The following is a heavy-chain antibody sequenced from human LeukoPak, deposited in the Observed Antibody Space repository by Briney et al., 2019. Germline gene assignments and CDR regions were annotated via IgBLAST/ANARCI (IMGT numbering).Heavy chain of an antibody. V-gene: IGHV3-23*01. D-gene: IGHD3-3*01. CDR2: ISGSGGST. CDR3: AKDQKDYDFWSGYYIQLDRGNWFDP. Sequence: PGGSLRLSCAASGFTVSHNYMSWVRQAPGKGLEWVSAISGSGGSTYYADSVKGRFTISRDNSKNTLYLQMNSLRAEDTAVYYCAKDQKDYDFWSGYYIQLDRGNWFDPWGQGTLVTVSS. J-gene: IGHJ5*02. CDR1: GFTVSHNY.